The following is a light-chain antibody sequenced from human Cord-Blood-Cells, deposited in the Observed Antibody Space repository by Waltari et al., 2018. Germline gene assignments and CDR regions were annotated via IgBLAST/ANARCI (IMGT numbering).Light chain of an antibody. CDR2: STS. J-gene: IGLJ2*01. CDR1: TGAVTSGYY. CDR3: LLYYGGAQV. V-gene: IGLV7-43*01. Sequence: QTVVTHEPSLTVSPGGTVTLTCASRTGAVTSGYYPNWFQQKPGQAPRALIYSTSNNHSWTPARFSGSLLGGKAALTLSGVQPEDEAEYYCLLYYGGAQVFGGGTKLTVL.